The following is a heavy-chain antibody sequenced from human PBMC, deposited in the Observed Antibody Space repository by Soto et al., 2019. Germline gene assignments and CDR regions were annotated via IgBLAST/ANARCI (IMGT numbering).Heavy chain of an antibody. D-gene: IGHD6-25*01. J-gene: IGHJ4*02. CDR3: ARWRRGYYGFYFDH. Sequence: HPGGSLRLSCVASGFTFRNYGMLWVRQAPGKGLEWVAVIQDDGSKKYYADSMKGRFTISRDNSKDTQYLQMDSLRAEDTAVYYSARWRRGYYGFYFDHWGLGTLVTVSS. CDR1: GFTFRNYG. V-gene: IGHV3-33*01. CDR2: IQDDGSKK.